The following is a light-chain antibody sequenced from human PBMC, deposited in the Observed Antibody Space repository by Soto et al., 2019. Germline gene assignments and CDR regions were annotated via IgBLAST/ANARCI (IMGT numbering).Light chain of an antibody. Sequence: DIQMTQFPSSLSASVGDRVNITCRASQGISTWLAWYQQKPERAPKSLIYAASRLQSGVPPRFSGSGSETDFTLTNSSLQPEDFATYYCQQYNRYPRTFGQGTKVEIK. J-gene: IGKJ1*01. CDR3: QQYNRYPRT. CDR1: QGISTW. V-gene: IGKV1D-16*01. CDR2: AAS.